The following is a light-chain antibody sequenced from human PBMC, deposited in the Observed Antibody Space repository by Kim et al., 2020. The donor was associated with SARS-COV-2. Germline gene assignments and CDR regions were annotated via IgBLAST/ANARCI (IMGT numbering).Light chain of an antibody. J-gene: IGKJ1*01. Sequence: DIQMTQSPSTLSAYVGDRVTITCRASQSISSWLAWYQQKPGKAPKLLISKASSLESGVPSRFSGSGSGTEFTLTISSLQPDDFATYYCKQSHSYEWTFGQGTRVNIK. CDR3: KQSHSYEWT. CDR1: QSISSW. CDR2: KAS. V-gene: IGKV1-5*03.